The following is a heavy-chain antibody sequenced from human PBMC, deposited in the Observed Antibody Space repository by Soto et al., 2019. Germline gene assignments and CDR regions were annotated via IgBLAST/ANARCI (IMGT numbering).Heavy chain of an antibody. J-gene: IGHJ4*02. CDR2: INPSGGST. CDR3: ARDLQGGYSSGSGDFDY. CDR1: GYTFTSYY. D-gene: IGHD5-18*01. V-gene: IGHV1-46*01. Sequence: ASVKVSCKASGYTFTSYYMHWVRQAPGQGLEWIGIINPSGGSTSYAQKFQGRVTMIRDTSTSTVYMELSSLRSEDTAVYYCARDLQGGYSSGSGDFDYWGQGTLVTVSS.